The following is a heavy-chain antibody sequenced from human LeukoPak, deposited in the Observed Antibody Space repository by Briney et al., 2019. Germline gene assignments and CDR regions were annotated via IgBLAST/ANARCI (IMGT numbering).Heavy chain of an antibody. V-gene: IGHV4-39*07. CDR3: ARGIGDIRFLEWLSNLNYYFDY. Sequence: SETLSLTCTVSGGSISSSSYYWGWIRQPPGKGLEWIGEINHSGSTNYNPSLKSRVTISVDTSKNQFSLKLSSVTAADTAVYYCARGIGDIRFLEWLSNLNYYFDYWGQGTLVTVSS. CDR1: GGSISSSSYY. J-gene: IGHJ4*02. D-gene: IGHD3-3*01. CDR2: INHSGST.